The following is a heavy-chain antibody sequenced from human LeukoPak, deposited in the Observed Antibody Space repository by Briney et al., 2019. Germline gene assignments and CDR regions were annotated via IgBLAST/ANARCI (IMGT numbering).Heavy chain of an antibody. CDR3: ARETYSSSWSAKFYYYYYMDV. V-gene: IGHV3-7*01. Sequence: GGSLRLSCAASGFTFSSYWMSWVRQAPGKGLEWAANIKQDGSEKYYVDSVKGRFTISRDNAKNSLYLQMNSVRAEDTAVYYCARETYSSSWSAKFYYYYYMDVWGKGTTVTVSS. D-gene: IGHD6-13*01. CDR1: GFTFSSYW. J-gene: IGHJ6*03. CDR2: IKQDGSEK.